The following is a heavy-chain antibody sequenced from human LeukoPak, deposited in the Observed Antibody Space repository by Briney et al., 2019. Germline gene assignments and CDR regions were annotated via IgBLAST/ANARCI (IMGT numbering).Heavy chain of an antibody. Sequence: GGSPRLSCAASGFTFSSYGMHWVRQAPGKGLEWVAFIRYDGSNKKYSDSVKGRFTISRDNSKNTLYLQMNSLRAEDTAVYYCARRAGAYSHPYDYWGQGTLVTVSS. D-gene: IGHD4/OR15-4a*01. CDR3: ARRAGAYSHPYDY. J-gene: IGHJ4*02. V-gene: IGHV3-30*02. CDR1: GFTFSSYG. CDR2: IRYDGSNK.